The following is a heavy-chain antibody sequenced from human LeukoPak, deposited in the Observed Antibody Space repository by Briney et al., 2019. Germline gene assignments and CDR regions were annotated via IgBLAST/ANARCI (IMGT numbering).Heavy chain of an antibody. CDR1: GGTFSSYA. Sequence: SVKVSCKASGGTFSSYAISWVRQAPGQGLEWMGRIIPIFGTANYAQKFQGRVTITTDESTSTAYMELSSLRSEDTAVYYCARTYYYGPGSPNQFDPWGQGTLVTVSS. CDR2: IIPIFGTA. V-gene: IGHV1-69*05. J-gene: IGHJ5*02. CDR3: ARTYYYGPGSPNQFDP. D-gene: IGHD3-10*01.